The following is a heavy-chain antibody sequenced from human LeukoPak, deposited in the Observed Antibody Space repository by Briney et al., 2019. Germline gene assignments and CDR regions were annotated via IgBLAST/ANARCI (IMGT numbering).Heavy chain of an antibody. CDR3: ARQGGIYDYVWGSYRSKRGYYYYYMDV. V-gene: IGHV1-2*02. Sequence: ASVKVSCKASGYTFTGYYMHWVRQAPGQGLEWMGWINPNSGGTNYAQKFQGRVTITRDTSISTAYMERSRLRSDESAVYYCARQGGIYDYVWGSYRSKRGYYYYYMDVWGKGTTVTISS. J-gene: IGHJ6*03. CDR2: INPNSGGT. CDR1: GYTFTGYY. D-gene: IGHD3-16*02.